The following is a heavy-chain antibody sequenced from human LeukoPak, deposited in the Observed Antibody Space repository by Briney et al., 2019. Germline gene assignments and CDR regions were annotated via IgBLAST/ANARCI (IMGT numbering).Heavy chain of an antibody. J-gene: IGHJ5*02. D-gene: IGHD3-10*01. CDR1: GFTFSSYW. CDR2: LKQDGSEK. V-gene: IGHV3-7*05. CDR3: ARGGSSGSYLHWFDP. Sequence: GGSLRLSCAASGFTFSSYWMSWVRQAPGKGLEWVANLKQDGSEKSYVDSVKGRFTISRDNAKNSLYLQMNSLRAEDTAMYYCARGGSSGSYLHWFDPWGQGTLVTVSS.